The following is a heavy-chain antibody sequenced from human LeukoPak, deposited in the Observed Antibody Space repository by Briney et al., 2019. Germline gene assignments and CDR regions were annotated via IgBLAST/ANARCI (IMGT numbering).Heavy chain of an antibody. Sequence: GSLRRSCAASGFSVKSNYMCWVRQAPGKGLEWVSILYSDDANYYADSVKGRFTISRDSSKNTVFLQMNSLRVEDTAIYYCERDRFNGMDVWGQGTTVTVSS. CDR1: GFSVKSNY. CDR3: ERDRFNGMDV. D-gene: IGHD3-3*01. J-gene: IGHJ6*02. V-gene: IGHV3-66*01. CDR2: LYSDDAN.